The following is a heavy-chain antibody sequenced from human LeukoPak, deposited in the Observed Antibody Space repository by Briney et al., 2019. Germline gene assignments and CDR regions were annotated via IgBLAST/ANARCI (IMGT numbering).Heavy chain of an antibody. CDR1: GGSISNYY. D-gene: IGHD3-10*01. CDR2: IYNAGRT. CDR3: ARDLPSYYFGSGNIFDP. V-gene: IGHV4-4*07. J-gene: IGHJ5*02. Sequence: SETLSLTCTVSGGSISNYYWSWIRQPAAKGLEWIGRIYNAGRTNYNASLTSRVTMSVDTSSNQFSLQLSSVTAADTAVYYCARDLPSYYFGSGNIFDPWGQGILVTVSS.